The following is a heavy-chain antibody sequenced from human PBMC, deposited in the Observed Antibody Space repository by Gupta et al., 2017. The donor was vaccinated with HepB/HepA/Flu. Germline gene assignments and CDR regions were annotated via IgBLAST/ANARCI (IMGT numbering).Heavy chain of an antibody. D-gene: IGHD1-26*01. V-gene: IGHV3-30-3*01. Sequence: QVQLVESGGGVVQPGRSLRLSCAASGFTFSSHAMHWVRPAPGKGLEWVAVISYDVTNEFYADSVNGRITISRDNSKNTLYLQMNSLRAEDTAVYYWTRGGVGITTNSFNQWGQGTLVTVSS. CDR2: ISYDVTNE. CDR1: GFTFSSHA. J-gene: IGHJ4*02. CDR3: TRGGVGITTNSFNQ.